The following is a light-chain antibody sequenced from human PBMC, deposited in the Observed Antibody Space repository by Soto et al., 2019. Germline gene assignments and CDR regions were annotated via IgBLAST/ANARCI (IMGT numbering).Light chain of an antibody. CDR2: GAS. J-gene: IGKJ1*01. CDR1: QSVSSN. CDR3: QLYNNWPPTWT. V-gene: IGKV3-15*01. Sequence: EIVMTQSPATLSVSPGERATLSCRASQSVSSNLAWYQQKAGQAPKLLISGASTRATGVPARFSGSGSGTEFTLTISSLQSEDFAVYYCQLYNNWPPTWTFGQGTKVEIK.